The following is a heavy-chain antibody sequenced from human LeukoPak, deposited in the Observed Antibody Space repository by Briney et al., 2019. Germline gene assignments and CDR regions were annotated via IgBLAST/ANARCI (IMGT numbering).Heavy chain of an antibody. V-gene: IGHV1-46*01. CDR2: INPSGGST. Sequence: ASVKVSCKASGYTFTSYYMHWVRQAPGQGLEWMGLINPSGGSTSYAQKFQGRVTMTRDTSTSTVYMELSSLRSEDTAVYYCASGLLVPAASSAPFDPWGQGTLVTVSS. J-gene: IGHJ5*02. CDR3: ASGLLVPAASSAPFDP. D-gene: IGHD2-2*01. CDR1: GYTFTSYY.